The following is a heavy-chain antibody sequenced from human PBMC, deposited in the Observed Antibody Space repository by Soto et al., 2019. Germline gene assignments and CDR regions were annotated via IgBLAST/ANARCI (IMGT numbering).Heavy chain of an antibody. CDR3: ARVPVAVAATEDYYGLDV. V-gene: IGHV4-4*07. CDR2: INTDGLS. J-gene: IGHJ6*02. D-gene: IGHD2-15*01. Sequence: SETLSLTCSVSGVSITSYYRSWIRQSAGGGLEWMGRINTDGLSTYSPSFKSRLTMSLDTSKNQVSLRLISVTAADTAVYFCARVPVAVAATEDYYGLDVWGQGTTVTVSS. CDR1: GVSITSYY.